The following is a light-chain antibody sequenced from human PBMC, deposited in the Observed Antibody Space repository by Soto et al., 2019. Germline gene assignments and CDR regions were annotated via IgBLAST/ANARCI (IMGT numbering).Light chain of an antibody. CDR3: QSSDSRLSNWV. CDR1: SSNIGAGYD. J-gene: IGLJ3*02. Sequence: SVLTQPPSVSGAPGQRVTISCTGSSSNIGAGYDVHWYQHLPGTAPKLLIYGNSNRPSGVPDRFSGSNSGTSASLAITGLQAEDEADYYCQSSDSRLSNWVFGGGTKVTVL. V-gene: IGLV1-40*01. CDR2: GNS.